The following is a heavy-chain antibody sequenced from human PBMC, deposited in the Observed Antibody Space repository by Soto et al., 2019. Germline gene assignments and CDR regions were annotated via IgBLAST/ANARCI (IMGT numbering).Heavy chain of an antibody. J-gene: IGHJ3*02. CDR3: ARARTNIAAAGRGGRAFDI. Sequence: SETLSLTCAVYGGSFSGYYWSWIRQPPGKGLEWIGEINHSGSTNYNPSLKSRVTISVDTSKNQFSLKLSSVTAADTAVYYCARARTNIAAAGRGGRAFDIWGQGTMVTVSS. CDR2: INHSGST. V-gene: IGHV4-34*01. CDR1: GGSFSGYY. D-gene: IGHD6-13*01.